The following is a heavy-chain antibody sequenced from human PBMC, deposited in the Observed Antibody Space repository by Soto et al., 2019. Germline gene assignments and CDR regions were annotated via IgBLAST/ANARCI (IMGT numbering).Heavy chain of an antibody. CDR1: GFTFSSFS. J-gene: IGHJ4*02. V-gene: IGHV3-48*01. D-gene: IGHD3-22*01. CDR2: ISSSSSTI. Sequence: PGGSLRLSCTASGFTFSSFSINWVRQAPGKGLEWVSYISSSSSTIYYADSVTGRFTISRDNAKNSVYLQMNSLRAEDTAVYYCARNYYNRRGYVEYYFDYWGQGTVVTVSS. CDR3: ARNYYNRRGYVEYYFDY.